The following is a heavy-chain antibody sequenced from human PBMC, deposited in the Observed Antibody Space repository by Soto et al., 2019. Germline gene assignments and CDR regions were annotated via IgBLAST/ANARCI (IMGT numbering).Heavy chain of an antibody. V-gene: IGHV4-59*01. Sequence: QVQLQESGPGLVKPSETLSLTCTVSGGSISSYYWSWIRQPPGKGLEWIGYIYYSGSTNYNPSLKSRVTISVDTSKNQVSLKLSSVTAADTAVYYCAAGGLLLNYYYYGMDVWGQGTTVNVSS. J-gene: IGHJ6*02. CDR1: GGSISSYY. D-gene: IGHD2-15*01. CDR2: IYYSGST. CDR3: AAGGLLLNYYYYGMDV.